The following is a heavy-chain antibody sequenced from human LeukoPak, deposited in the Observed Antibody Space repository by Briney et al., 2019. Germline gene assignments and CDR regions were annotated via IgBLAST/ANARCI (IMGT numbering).Heavy chain of an antibody. J-gene: IGHJ1*01. V-gene: IGHV1-18*01. CDR1: GYTFTNYG. Sequence: ASVKVSCKASGYTFTNYGVSWVRQAPGQGLEWTGWISAYNGYINYAQKFQFRVTMTTDTSTSTAYMELRSLTSDDTAVYYCARDKAVTTELTQYFHHWGQGTLVTVSS. D-gene: IGHD4-11*01. CDR3: ARDKAVTTELTQYFHH. CDR2: ISAYNGYI.